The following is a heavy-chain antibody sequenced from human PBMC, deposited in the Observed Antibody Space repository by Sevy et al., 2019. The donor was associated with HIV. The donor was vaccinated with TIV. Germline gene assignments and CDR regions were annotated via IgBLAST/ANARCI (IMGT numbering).Heavy chain of an antibody. J-gene: IGHJ5*02. CDR1: GYTFTNYG. CDR3: ARDRGYCSGGTCYRNWFDP. V-gene: IGHV1-18*01. CDR2: IDADNGNT. D-gene: IGHD2-15*01. Sequence: ASVKVSCKPSGYTFTNYGISWVRQAPGQGLEWMGWIDADNGNTNYAQKFQGRVTMTTDTSTGTAYMELRSLTTDDTAVYYCARDRGYCSGGTCYRNWFDPWGQGTLVTVSS.